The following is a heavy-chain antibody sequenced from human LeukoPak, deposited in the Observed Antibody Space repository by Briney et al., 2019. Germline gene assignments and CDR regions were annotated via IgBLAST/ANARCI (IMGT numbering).Heavy chain of an antibody. CDR1: GYTFTGYY. D-gene: IGHD3-10*01. V-gene: IGHV1-2*02. CDR2: INPNSGGT. J-gene: IGHJ6*03. Sequence: ASVKVSCKASGYTFTGYYMHWVRQAPGQGLEWMGWINPNSGGTNYAQTFQGRVTMTRDTSISTAYMELSRLRSDDPAVYYCARGDTRGAASYYYYYYMDVWGKGTTVTVSS. CDR3: ARGDTRGAASYYYYYYMDV.